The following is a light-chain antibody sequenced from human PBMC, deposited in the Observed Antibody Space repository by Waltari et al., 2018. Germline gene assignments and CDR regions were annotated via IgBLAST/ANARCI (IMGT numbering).Light chain of an antibody. J-gene: IGLJ3*02. CDR1: AGAVTSGLY. Sequence: QAVVTQEPSLTVSPGGTVPLTCGSSAGAVTSGLYPYWFQQKPGQAPRTLIYDTSNKHSWTPARFSGSLLGGKAALTLSGAQPEDEAEYYCLISYSGVGVFGGGTKLTVL. CDR2: DTS. V-gene: IGLV7-46*01. CDR3: LISYSGVGV.